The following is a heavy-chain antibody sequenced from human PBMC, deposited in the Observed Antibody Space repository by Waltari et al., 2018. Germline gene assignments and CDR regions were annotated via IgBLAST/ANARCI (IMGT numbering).Heavy chain of an antibody. J-gene: IGHJ4*02. D-gene: IGHD3-22*01. CDR3: AKESYDSSGYFDY. CDR2: ISGSGGST. CDR1: GFTFSRYS. V-gene: IGHV3-23*04. Sequence: EVQLVESGGGLVQPGGSLRLSCAASGFTFSRYSMRWVRQAPGKGLEWVAAISGSGGSTYYADSVKGRFTISRDNSKNTLYLQMNSLRAEDTAVYYCAKESYDSSGYFDYWGQGTLVTVSS.